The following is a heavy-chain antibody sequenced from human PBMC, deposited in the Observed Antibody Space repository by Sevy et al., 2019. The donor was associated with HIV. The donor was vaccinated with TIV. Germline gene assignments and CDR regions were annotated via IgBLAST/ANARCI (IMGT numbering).Heavy chain of an antibody. D-gene: IGHD3-9*01. Sequence: SVKVSCKASGGTFSSYAISWVRQAPGQGLEWMGGIIPIFGTANYAQKFQGRVTITADESTSTAYMELGSLRSEDTAVYYCASRNDILTGYYTLGYYYYGMDVWGQGTTVTVSS. V-gene: IGHV1-69*13. J-gene: IGHJ6*02. CDR3: ASRNDILTGYYTLGYYYYGMDV. CDR1: GGTFSSYA. CDR2: IIPIFGTA.